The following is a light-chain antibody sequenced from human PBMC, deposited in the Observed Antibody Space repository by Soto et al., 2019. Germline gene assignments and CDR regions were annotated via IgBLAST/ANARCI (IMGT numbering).Light chain of an antibody. Sequence: QYVLTQPASVSGSPGQSITISCTGTSSDVGAYNYVSWYQQYTGKGPKLMIFEVSRRPSGISDRFSGSKSGNTASLTISGLQAEDEADYYCCSYTTASTFVFGGGTKLTVL. CDR2: EVS. J-gene: IGLJ2*01. CDR1: SSDVGAYNY. CDR3: CSYTTASTFV. V-gene: IGLV2-14*01.